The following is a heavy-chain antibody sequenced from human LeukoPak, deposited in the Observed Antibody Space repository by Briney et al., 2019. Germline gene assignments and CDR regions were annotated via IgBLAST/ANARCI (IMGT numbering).Heavy chain of an antibody. J-gene: IGHJ6*03. D-gene: IGHD2-8*01. Sequence: ASVKVSCKAPGYSFTSNVISWVRQAPGQGLEWMGWISAYNGNTNYAQKLQGRVTMTTDTSTSTAYMELRSLRSDDTAVYYCARDSNGFHYYCYYMDVWGKGTTVTISS. V-gene: IGHV1-18*01. CDR1: GYSFTSNV. CDR2: ISAYNGNT. CDR3: ARDSNGFHYYCYYMDV.